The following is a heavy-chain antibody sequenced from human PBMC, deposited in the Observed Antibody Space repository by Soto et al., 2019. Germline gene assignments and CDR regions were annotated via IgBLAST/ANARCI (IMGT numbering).Heavy chain of an antibody. CDR1: GGSISSNNYY. CDR3: ARALILTGYYIHDAFDI. J-gene: IGHJ3*02. Sequence: PSETLSLTCTVSGGSISSNNYYWGWIRQPPGKGLEWIGSIYYSGSTYYNPSLKSRVTISVDTSKIQFSLKLSSVTAADTAVYYCARALILTGYYIHDAFDIWGQGTMVTVSS. CDR2: IYYSGST. D-gene: IGHD3-9*01. V-gene: IGHV4-39*07.